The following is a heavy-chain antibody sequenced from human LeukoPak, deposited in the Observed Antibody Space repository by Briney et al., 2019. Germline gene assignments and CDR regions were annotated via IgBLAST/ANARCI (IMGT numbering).Heavy chain of an antibody. J-gene: IGHJ4*02. CDR2: INAGNGNT. CDR1: GYTFTSYA. D-gene: IGHD4-17*01. CDR3: ACSVTTQFQGDY. Sequence: ASVKVSCKASGYTFTSYAMHWVRQAPGQRLEWMGWINAGNGNTKYSQKFQGRVTITRDTSASTAYMELSSLRSEDTAVYYCACSVTTQFQGDYWGQGTRVTVSS. V-gene: IGHV1-3*01.